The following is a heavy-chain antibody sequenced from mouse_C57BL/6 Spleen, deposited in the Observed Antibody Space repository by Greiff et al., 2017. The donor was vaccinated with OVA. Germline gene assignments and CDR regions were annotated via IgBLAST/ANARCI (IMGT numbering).Heavy chain of an antibody. CDR3: ARTGVGYGNFPFDY. D-gene: IGHD2-1*01. CDR1: GYTFTSYW. CDR2: IDPSDSYT. V-gene: IGHV1-59*01. Sequence: VQLQQSGAELVRPGTSVKLSCKASGYTFTSYWMHWVKQRPGQGLEWIGVIDPSDSYTNYNQKFKGKATLTVDTSSSTAYMQLSSLTSEDSAVYYCARTGVGYGNFPFDYWGQGTTLTVSS. J-gene: IGHJ2*01.